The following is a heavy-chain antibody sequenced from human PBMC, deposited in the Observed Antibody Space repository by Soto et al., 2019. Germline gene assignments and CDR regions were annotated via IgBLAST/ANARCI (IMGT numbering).Heavy chain of an antibody. CDR3: ARGRNPHYYGMDV. CDR1: GGSFSGYY. Sequence: QVQLQQWGAGLLKPSETLSLTCAVYGGSFSGYYWSWIRQPPGKGLEWIGEINHSGSTNYNPSLKSRVTISVDTSKNQFSLKLGSVTAADTAVYYCARGRNPHYYGMDVWGQGTTVTVSS. J-gene: IGHJ6*02. V-gene: IGHV4-34*01. CDR2: INHSGST.